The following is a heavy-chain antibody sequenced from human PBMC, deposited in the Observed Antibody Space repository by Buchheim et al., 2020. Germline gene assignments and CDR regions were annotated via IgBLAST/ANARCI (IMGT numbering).Heavy chain of an antibody. J-gene: IGHJ4*02. CDR3: ARDSSGYYTFDY. CDR2: ISGSGGTT. V-gene: IGHV3-23*01. D-gene: IGHD3-22*01. CDR1: GFTFSSYA. Sequence: EVQLLESGGDLVQPGGSLRLSCAASGFTFSSYAMSWVRQAPGKGLEWVSSISGSGGTTYYADSVKGRFTISRDNSKNTLYLQMNSVRDEDTAVYYCARDSSGYYTFDYWGQGTL.